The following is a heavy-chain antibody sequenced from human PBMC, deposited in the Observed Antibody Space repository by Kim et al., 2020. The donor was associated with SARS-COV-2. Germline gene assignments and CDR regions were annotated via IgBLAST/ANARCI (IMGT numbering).Heavy chain of an antibody. D-gene: IGHD1-1*01. CDR3: ASIGYNGNDEVYYVMDV. J-gene: IGHJ6*02. CDR2: INTNTGNP. CDR1: GYTFTNYA. V-gene: IGHV7-4-1*02. Sequence: ASVKVSCKASGYTFTNYAMNWVRQAPGQGLEWMGGINTNTGNPTYAQGFTGRFVFSLDTSVRTSYLQISSLKAADTALYDFASIGYNGNDEVYYVMDVGG.